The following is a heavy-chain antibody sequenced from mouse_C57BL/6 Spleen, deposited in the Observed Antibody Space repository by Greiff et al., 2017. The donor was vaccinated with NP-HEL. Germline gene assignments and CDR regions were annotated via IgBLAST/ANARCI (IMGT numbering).Heavy chain of an antibody. Sequence: VKLMESGPELVKPGASVKISCKASGYAFSSSWMNWVKQRPGKGLEWIGRICPGGGDTNYHGKFKGKVTLSGDKSSSTAYMQLSSLTSEDSAVYFCARFYDYDGVDYWGQGTTLTVSA. V-gene: IGHV1-82*01. CDR1: GYAFSSSW. CDR3: ARFYDYDGVDY. D-gene: IGHD2-4*01. CDR2: ICPGGGDT. J-gene: IGHJ2*01.